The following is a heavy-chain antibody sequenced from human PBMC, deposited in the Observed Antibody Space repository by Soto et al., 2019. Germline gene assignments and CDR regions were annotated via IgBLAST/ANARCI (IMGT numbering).Heavy chain of an antibody. V-gene: IGHV1-2*04. CDR2: INPNSGGT. D-gene: IGHD2-2*01. Sequence: ALVKVSCKASGYTFTGYYMHWVRQAPGQGLEWMGWINPNSGGTNYAQKFQGWVTMTRDTSISTAYMELSRLRSDDTAVYYCARDIGTSPENWFDPWGQGTLVTVSS. J-gene: IGHJ5*02. CDR3: ARDIGTSPENWFDP. CDR1: GYTFTGYY.